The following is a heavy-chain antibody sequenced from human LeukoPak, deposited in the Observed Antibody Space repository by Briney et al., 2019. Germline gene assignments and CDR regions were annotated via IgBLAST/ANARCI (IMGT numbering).Heavy chain of an antibody. Sequence: ASVKVSCKASGYTFTGYYMHWVRQAPGQGLEWMGWINPNSGGTNYAQKFQGRVTMTRDTSISTAYMELSRLRSDDTAVYYCAATAIYCSSTSCDFQHWGQGTLVTVSS. D-gene: IGHD2-2*01. CDR1: GYTFTGYY. CDR2: INPNSGGT. CDR3: AATAIYCSSTSCDFQH. J-gene: IGHJ1*01. V-gene: IGHV1-2*02.